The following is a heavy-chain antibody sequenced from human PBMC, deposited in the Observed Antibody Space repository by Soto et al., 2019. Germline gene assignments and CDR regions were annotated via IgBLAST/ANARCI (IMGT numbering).Heavy chain of an antibody. V-gene: IGHV3-53*04. J-gene: IGHJ3*02. CDR3: ATRYCTNGVCSTNAFDI. D-gene: IGHD2-8*01. CDR1: GFTVSSNY. Sequence: GGSLRLSCAASGFTVSSNYMSWVRQAPGKGLEWVSVIYSGGSTYYADSVKGRFTISRHNSKNTLYLQMNSLRAEDTAVYYCATRYCTNGVCSTNAFDIWGQGTMVTVSS. CDR2: IYSGGST.